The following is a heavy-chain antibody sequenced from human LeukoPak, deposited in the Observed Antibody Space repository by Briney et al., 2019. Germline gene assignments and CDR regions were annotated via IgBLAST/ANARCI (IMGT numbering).Heavy chain of an antibody. Sequence: GASVKVSCKASGYTFTSYGISWVRQAPGQGLEWMGWISAYNGNTNYAQQLQGRVTMTTDTSTSTAYMELRSLRSDDTAVYYCARAPLYYDFWSGTTNWFDPWGQGTLVTVSS. CDR1: GYTFTSYG. D-gene: IGHD3-3*01. J-gene: IGHJ5*02. CDR3: ARAPLYYDFWSGTTNWFDP. V-gene: IGHV1-18*01. CDR2: ISAYNGNT.